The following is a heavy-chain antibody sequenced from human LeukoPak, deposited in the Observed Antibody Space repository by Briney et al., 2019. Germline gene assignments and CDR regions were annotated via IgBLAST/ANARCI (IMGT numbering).Heavy chain of an antibody. CDR1: GGSISTYH. D-gene: IGHD3-22*01. CDR3: ARASTYYYDSSRSWFDP. Sequence: SEILSLTCTVSGGSISTYHWSWIRQPAGKGLEWIGRIYTSGSTNYNPSPKSRVTMSVDTSKNQFSLKLSSVTAADTAVYYCARASTYYYDSSRSWFDPWGQGTLVTVSS. V-gene: IGHV4-4*07. CDR2: IYTSGST. J-gene: IGHJ5*02.